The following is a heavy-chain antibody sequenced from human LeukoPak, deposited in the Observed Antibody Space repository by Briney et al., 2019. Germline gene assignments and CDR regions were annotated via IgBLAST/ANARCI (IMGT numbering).Heavy chain of an antibody. V-gene: IGHV4-30-4*07. D-gene: IGHD3-10*01. CDR2: IYYSGST. J-gene: IGHJ4*02. CDR3: ARTRYYYNSRSYGAPYYFDY. CDR1: GGSISSGGYS. Sequence: PSQTLSLTCAVSGGSISSGGYSWSWIRQPPGKGLEWIGYIYYSGSTYCNPSLKSRVTISVDTSKNQFSLKLSSVTAADTAVYYCARTRYYYNSRSYGAPYYFDYWGQGTLVTVSS.